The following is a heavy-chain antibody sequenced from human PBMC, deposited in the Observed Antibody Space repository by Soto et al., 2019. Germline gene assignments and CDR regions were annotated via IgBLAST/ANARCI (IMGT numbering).Heavy chain of an antibody. D-gene: IGHD3-9*01. V-gene: IGHV4-39*01. CDR1: GGSISSSSYY. CDR3: ARLEGLATISYYFDF. Sequence: QLQLQESGPGLVKPSEALSLTCSVSGGSISSSSYYWGWIRQPPGKGLEWIGSIYYSGSTYYNPSLKSRVSISIDKCKNQFSLKLSSLTAADTAVYYCARLEGLATISYYFDFWCQGTLVTVSS. CDR2: IYYSGST. J-gene: IGHJ4*02.